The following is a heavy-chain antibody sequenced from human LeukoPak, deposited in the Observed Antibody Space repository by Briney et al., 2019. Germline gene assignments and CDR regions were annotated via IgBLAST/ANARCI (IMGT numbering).Heavy chain of an antibody. V-gene: IGHV4-34*01. CDR3: ARAGLTPNPIYYYYYDMDD. CDR2: INHSGST. CDR1: GGSFSGYY. J-gene: IGHJ6*04. Sequence: SETLSLTCAVYGGSFSGYYWSWIRQPPGKGLEWIGEINHSGSTNYNPSLKSRVTISVDTSKNQFSLKLSSVTAADTAVYYCARAGLTPNPIYYYYYDMDDWGKGTTVTVSS.